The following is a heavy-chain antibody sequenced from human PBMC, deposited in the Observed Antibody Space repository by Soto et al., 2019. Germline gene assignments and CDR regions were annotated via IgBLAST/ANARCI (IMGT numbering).Heavy chain of an antibody. CDR3: VREREFLVPFYYGSDV. J-gene: IGHJ6*02. Sequence: PGGSLRLSCAASGFTFSSYAMSWVRQAPGKGLEWISFISSSGSDIYYADSVKGRFTISRDNAKDSLYLQMNSLRVEDTAVYYCVREREFLVPFYYGSDVWGQGTTVTVSS. CDR1: GFTFSSYA. V-gene: IGHV3-21*05. CDR2: ISSSGSDI. D-gene: IGHD3-10*01.